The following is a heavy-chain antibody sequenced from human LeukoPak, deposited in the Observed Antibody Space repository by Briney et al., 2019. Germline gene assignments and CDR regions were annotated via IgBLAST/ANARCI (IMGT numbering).Heavy chain of an antibody. CDR1: GFTFSSYA. J-gene: IGHJ4*02. D-gene: IGHD6-6*01. CDR2: ISYDGSNK. Sequence: QPGGSLRLPCAASGFTFSSYAMHWVRQAPGKGLEWVAVISYDGSNKYYADSVKGRFTISRDNSKNTLYLQMNSLRAEDTAVYYCARSSSPDQIYFDYWGQGTLVTVSS. CDR3: ARSSSPDQIYFDY. V-gene: IGHV3-30-3*01.